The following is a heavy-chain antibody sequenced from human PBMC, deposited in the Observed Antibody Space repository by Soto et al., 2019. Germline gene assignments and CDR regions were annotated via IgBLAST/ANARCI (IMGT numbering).Heavy chain of an antibody. Sequence: GASVKVSCKASGYTFTSYAMHWVRQAPGQRLEWMGWINAGNGNTKYSQKFQGRVTITRDTSASTAYMELSSLRSEDTAVYYCARGFGVLNLGLHLGELSPPPRTAFWDMDVWGKGTTVTVSS. CDR3: ARGFGVLNLGLHLGELSPPPRTAFWDMDV. CDR2: INAGNGNT. D-gene: IGHD3-16*02. J-gene: IGHJ6*03. CDR1: GYTFTSYA. V-gene: IGHV1-3*01.